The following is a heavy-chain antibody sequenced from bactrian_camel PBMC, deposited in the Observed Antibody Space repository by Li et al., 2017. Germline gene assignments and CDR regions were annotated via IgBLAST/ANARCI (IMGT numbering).Heavy chain of an antibody. V-gene: IGHV3S57*01. Sequence: HVQLVESGGGSVQAGESLRLSCTAPGFTSNGCGVDWYREAPGKESEWVSSISPDDLPSYADSVKDRITISSDKAKDTVYLQMNNLKPEDTAVYSCKTTLGFDYGGCYEYNAVGQGTQVTVS. CDR1: GFTSNGCG. CDR2: ISPDDLP. J-gene: IGHJ4*01. D-gene: IGHD3*01.